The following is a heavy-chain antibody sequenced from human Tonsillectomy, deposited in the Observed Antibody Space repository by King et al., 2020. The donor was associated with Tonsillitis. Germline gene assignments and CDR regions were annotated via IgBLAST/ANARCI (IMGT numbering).Heavy chain of an antibody. V-gene: IGHV3-23*04. Sequence: DVQLVESGGGLVQPGGSLRLSCAASGFTFSSYAMSWVRQAPGKGLEWVSAISGSGGSTYYADSVKGRFTISRDNSKNTLYLQMNSLRAEDTAVYYCANDSPTYYYDSSGYYLLGYFDYWGQGTLVTVSS. J-gene: IGHJ4*02. CDR3: ANDSPTYYYDSSGYYLLGYFDY. CDR1: GFTFSSYA. D-gene: IGHD3-22*01. CDR2: ISGSGGST.